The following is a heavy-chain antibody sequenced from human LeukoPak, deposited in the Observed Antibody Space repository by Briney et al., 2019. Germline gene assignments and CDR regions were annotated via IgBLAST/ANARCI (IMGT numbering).Heavy chain of an antibody. CDR3: AREDYLNWFDP. V-gene: IGHV4-31*11. CDR2: IYYSGST. D-gene: IGHD3-10*01. Sequence: PSETLSLTCAVSGGSISSGGYYWSWIRQHPGKGLEWIGYIYYSGSTYYNPSLKSRVTISVDTSKNQFSLKLSSVTAADTAVYYCAREDYLNWFDPWGQGTLVTVSS. J-gene: IGHJ5*02. CDR1: GGSISSGGYY.